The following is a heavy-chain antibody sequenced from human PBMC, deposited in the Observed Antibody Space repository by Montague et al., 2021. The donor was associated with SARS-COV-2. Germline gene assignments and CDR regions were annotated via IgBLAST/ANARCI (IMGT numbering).Heavy chain of an antibody. J-gene: IGHJ4*02. V-gene: IGHV3-48*03. CDR3: ARDTPYYYGSGSYYEPRRVFDY. CDR2: IRSSGSTI. CDR1: GFTFSNYE. Sequence: SLRLSCAASGFTFSNYEMSWVRQAPGKGLEWLSYIRSSGSTIYYADSVKGRFTISRDNAKNSLYLQMNSLRAKDTAVYYCARDTPYYYGSGSYYEPRRVFDYWGQGTLVTVSS. D-gene: IGHD3-10*01.